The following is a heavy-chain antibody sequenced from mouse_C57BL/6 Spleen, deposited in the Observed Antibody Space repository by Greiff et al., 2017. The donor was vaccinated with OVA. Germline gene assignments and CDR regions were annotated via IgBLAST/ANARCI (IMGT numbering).Heavy chain of an antibody. J-gene: IGHJ2*01. CDR1: GFTFSDYG. CDR2: ISSGGSTI. Sequence: EVKLVESGGGLVKPGGSLKLSCAASGFTFSDYGMHWVRQAPERGLEWVAYISSGGSTIYYADTVKGRFPISRDTAKNTLFLQMTSLRSEDTAMYYCARDRAYYFDYWGKGTTLTVSS. V-gene: IGHV5-17*01. CDR3: ARDRAYYFDY.